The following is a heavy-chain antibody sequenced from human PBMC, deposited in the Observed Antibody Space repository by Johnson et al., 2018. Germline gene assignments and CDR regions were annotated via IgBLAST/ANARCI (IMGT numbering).Heavy chain of an antibody. J-gene: IGHJ3*02. CDR3: ANLFSPLPGSGWYISHAFDI. CDR2: IYSGGST. CDR1: GFTVSSNY. D-gene: IGHD6-19*01. V-gene: IGHV3-66*02. Sequence: EVQLVESGGGLVQPGRSLRLSCAASGFTVSSNYMSWVRQAPGKGLEWVSVIYSGGSTYYADSVKGRFTISRDNSKNTLYLQMNSLRAEDTAVYYCANLFSPLPGSGWYISHAFDIWGQGTMVTVSS.